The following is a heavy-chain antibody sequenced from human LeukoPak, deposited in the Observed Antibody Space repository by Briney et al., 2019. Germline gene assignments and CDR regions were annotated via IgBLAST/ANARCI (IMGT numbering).Heavy chain of an antibody. Sequence: GGSLRLSCAASGFTFSSYAMTWARQAPGKGLEWVSGISGSGGSTHYADSVKGRLTISRDNSKNTLYLQMNSLRAEDTAVYYCAKVESGDRSGYYYLRHWGQGTLVTVSS. D-gene: IGHD3-22*01. CDR2: ISGSGGST. CDR1: GFTFSSYA. V-gene: IGHV3-23*01. CDR3: AKVESGDRSGYYYLRH. J-gene: IGHJ1*01.